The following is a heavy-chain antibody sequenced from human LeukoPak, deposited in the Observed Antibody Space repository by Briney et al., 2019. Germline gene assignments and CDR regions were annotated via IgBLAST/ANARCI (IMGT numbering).Heavy chain of an antibody. V-gene: IGHV4-30-4*01. CDR1: GGSISSGDYY. D-gene: IGHD3-10*01. Sequence: SQTLPLTCTVSGGSISSGDYYWSWIRQPPGKGLEWIGYIYYSGSTYYNPSLKSRVTISVDTSKNQFSLKLSSVTAADTAVYYCARGQVDYYGSGRTPPGFDPWGQGTLVTVSS. J-gene: IGHJ5*02. CDR2: IYYSGST. CDR3: ARGQVDYYGSGRTPPGFDP.